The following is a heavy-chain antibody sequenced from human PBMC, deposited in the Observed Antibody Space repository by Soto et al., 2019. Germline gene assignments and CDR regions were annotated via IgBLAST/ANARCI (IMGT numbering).Heavy chain of an antibody. D-gene: IGHD5-18*01. CDR2: IYYSGST. Sequence: QVQLQESGPGLVKHSQTLSLTCTVSGGSISSGGYYWSWIRQHPGQGLEWIGYIYYSGSTYYNPSLKSRVTISVDTSKNQFALKLSSVTAADTAVYYCAGWGGYSYGDERGYYYYGMDVWGQGTTVTVSS. CDR3: AGWGGYSYGDERGYYYYGMDV. J-gene: IGHJ6*02. V-gene: IGHV4-31*03. CDR1: GGSISSGGYY.